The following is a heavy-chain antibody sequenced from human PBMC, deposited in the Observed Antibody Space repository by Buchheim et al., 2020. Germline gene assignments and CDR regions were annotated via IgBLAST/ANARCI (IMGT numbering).Heavy chain of an antibody. CDR3: ARRGPRGQLLISASFDY. CDR2: INHSGST. Sequence: QVQLQQWGAGLLKPSETLSLTCAVYGGSFSGYYWSWIRQPPGKGLEWIGEINHSGSTNYNPSLKSRVTISVDTSKNQFSLKLSSVTAADTAVYYCARRGPRGQLLISASFDYWGQGTL. CDR1: GGSFSGYY. D-gene: IGHD2-2*01. J-gene: IGHJ4*02. V-gene: IGHV4-34*01.